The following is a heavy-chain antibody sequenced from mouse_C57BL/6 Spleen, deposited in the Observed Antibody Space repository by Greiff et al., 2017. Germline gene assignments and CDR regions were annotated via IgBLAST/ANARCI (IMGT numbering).Heavy chain of an antibody. V-gene: IGHV1-15*01. CDR2: IDPETGGT. J-gene: IGHJ2*01. Sequence: VQLQESGAELVRPGASVTLSCKASGYTFTDYEMHWVKQTPVHGLEWIGAIDPETGGTAYNQKFKGKAILTADKSSSTAYMELRSLTSEDSAVYYCTRGGYYSFYYFDYWGQGTTLTVSS. D-gene: IGHD2-12*01. CDR3: TRGGYYSFYYFDY. CDR1: GYTFTDYE.